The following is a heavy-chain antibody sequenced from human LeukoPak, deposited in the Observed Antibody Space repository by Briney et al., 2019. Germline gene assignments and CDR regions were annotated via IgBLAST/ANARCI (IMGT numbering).Heavy chain of an antibody. Sequence: GGSLRLSCAASGFTFSSYAMHWVRQAPGKGLEWVAVISYDGSNKYYADSVKGRFTISRDNFKNTLYLQMNSLRAEDTAVYYCARDRDSSSWYCDYWGQGTLVTVSS. CDR2: ISYDGSNK. CDR3: ARDRDSSSWYCDY. CDR1: GFTFSSYA. J-gene: IGHJ4*02. V-gene: IGHV3-30-3*01. D-gene: IGHD6-13*01.